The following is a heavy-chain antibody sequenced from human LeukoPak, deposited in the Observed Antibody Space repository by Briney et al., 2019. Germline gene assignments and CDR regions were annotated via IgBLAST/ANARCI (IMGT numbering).Heavy chain of an antibody. D-gene: IGHD1-26*01. CDR2: IYSGGST. V-gene: IGHV3-53*04. Sequence: HPGGSLRLSCAASGFTVSSNYMSWVRQAPGKGLEWVSVIYSGGSTYYADSVKGRSTLSRHNSKNTLYLQMNSLRAEDTAVYYCARVMRGSYSFDYWGQGTLVTVSS. CDR1: GFTVSSNY. J-gene: IGHJ4*02. CDR3: ARVMRGSYSFDY.